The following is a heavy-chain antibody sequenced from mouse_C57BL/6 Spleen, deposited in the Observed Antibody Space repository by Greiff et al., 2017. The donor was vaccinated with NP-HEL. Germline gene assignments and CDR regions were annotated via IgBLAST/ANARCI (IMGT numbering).Heavy chain of an antibody. CDR1: GFSLTSYG. J-gene: IGHJ4*01. D-gene: IGHD1-1*01. CDR3: ARKTQEFYYGSSDYAMDY. Sequence: QVQLQQSGPGLVQPSQSLSITCTVSGFSLTSYGVHWVRQSPGKGLEWLGVIWSGGSTDYNAAFISRLSISKDNSKSQVFFKMNSLQADDTAIYYCARKTQEFYYGSSDYAMDYWGQGTSVTVSS. CDR2: IWSGGST. V-gene: IGHV2-2*01.